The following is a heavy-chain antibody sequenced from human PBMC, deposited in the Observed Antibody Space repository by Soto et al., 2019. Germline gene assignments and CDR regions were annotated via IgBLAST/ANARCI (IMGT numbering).Heavy chain of an antibody. J-gene: IGHJ4*02. Sequence: PGGSLRLSCAASGFTFSSYSMNWVRQAPGKGLEWVSYISSSSSTIYYADSVKGRFTISRDNAKNSLYLQMNSLRAEDTAVYYCARDLNPMGELSLYRFDYWGQGTLVTVSS. CDR2: ISSSSSTI. CDR1: GFTFSSYS. V-gene: IGHV3-48*01. D-gene: IGHD3-16*02. CDR3: ARDLNPMGELSLYRFDY.